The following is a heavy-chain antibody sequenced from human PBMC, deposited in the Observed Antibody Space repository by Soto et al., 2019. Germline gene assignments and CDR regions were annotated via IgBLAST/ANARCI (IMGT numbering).Heavy chain of an antibody. V-gene: IGHV3-23*01. CDR1: GFAFSSYG. Sequence: GGSLRLSCAASGFAFSSYGMSWVRQAPGKGLEGVSGISAGGANTYYADSVKGRLTLSRDNSDHTLFLRMNSLRDKDKAVYFCAKVSSSSWYDAFDIWGQGTLVTVSS. CDR3: AKVSSSSWYDAFDI. J-gene: IGHJ3*02. D-gene: IGHD6-13*01. CDR2: ISAGGANT.